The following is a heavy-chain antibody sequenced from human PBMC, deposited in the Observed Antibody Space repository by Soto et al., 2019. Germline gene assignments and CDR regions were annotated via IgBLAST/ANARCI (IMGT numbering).Heavy chain of an antibody. CDR1: GASISSYY. V-gene: IGHV4-4*07. J-gene: IGHJ4*01. D-gene: IGHD3-22*01. Sequence: PSETLSLTCTVSGASISSYYWSWIRQPAGKGLEWVGRFYTSGRTNYNPSLKSRVTMSVDTSKNQFSLKVNSVTAADTAVYYCARAIFYYNSSPEGYWVKGTRVTVSS. CDR3: ARAIFYYNSSPEGY. CDR2: FYTSGRT.